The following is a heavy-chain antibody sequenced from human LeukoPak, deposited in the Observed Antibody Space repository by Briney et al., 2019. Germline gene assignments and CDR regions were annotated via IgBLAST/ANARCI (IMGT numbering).Heavy chain of an antibody. V-gene: IGHV1-18*01. CDR3: ARPRSYDFWSGYPFQYYYYGMDV. D-gene: IGHD3-3*01. CDR2: ISAYNGNT. Sequence: GASVKVSCKASGYTFTSYGISWVRQAPGLGLEWMGWISAYNGNTNYAQKLQGRVTMTTDTSTSTAYMALRRLRSDDTAVYYCARPRSYDFWSGYPFQYYYYGMDVWGQGPTVTVSS. CDR1: GYTFTSYG. J-gene: IGHJ6*02.